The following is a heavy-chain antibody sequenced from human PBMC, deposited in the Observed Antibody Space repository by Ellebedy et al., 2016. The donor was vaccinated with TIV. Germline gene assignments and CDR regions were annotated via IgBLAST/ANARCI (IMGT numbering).Heavy chain of an antibody. Sequence: GESLKISCAASGFTFSSYGMHWVRQAPGKGLEWVSRINTDGSSATYADSVKGRFTISRDNAKNTLYLQMNSLRVEDTALYYCTRMGVLPTSYYGMDVWGQGTTVTVSS. CDR2: INTDGSSA. D-gene: IGHD3-10*01. V-gene: IGHV3-74*01. J-gene: IGHJ6*02. CDR3: TRMGVLPTSYYGMDV. CDR1: GFTFSSYG.